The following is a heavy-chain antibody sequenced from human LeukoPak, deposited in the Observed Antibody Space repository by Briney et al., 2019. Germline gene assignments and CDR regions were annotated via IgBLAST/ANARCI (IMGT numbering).Heavy chain of an antibody. V-gene: IGHV4-39*07. J-gene: IGHJ4*02. D-gene: IGHD2-15*01. Sequence: SETLSLTCTVSGGSISSSSYYWGWIRQPPGKGLEWIGSIYYSGSTCYNPSLKSRVTISVDTSKSQFSLKLSSVTAADTAVYYCARRRVYCSGGTCYHYFDYWGQGTLVTVSS. CDR1: GGSISSSSYY. CDR2: IYYSGST. CDR3: ARRRVYCSGGTCYHYFDY.